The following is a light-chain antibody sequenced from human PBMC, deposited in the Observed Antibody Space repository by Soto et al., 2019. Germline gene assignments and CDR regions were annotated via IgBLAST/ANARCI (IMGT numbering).Light chain of an antibody. CDR1: QGISGW. J-gene: IGKJ1*01. CDR3: QQHNDYWT. CDR2: EAS. Sequence: DTQLTQSPSTLAASVGDRVTITCRAGQGISGWLAWYQQKPGKAPRLLIYEASTLESGVPSRFRGSGSGTEFTLTISSLQPDDFATYFCQQHNDYWTFGQGTKVDIK. V-gene: IGKV1-5*01.